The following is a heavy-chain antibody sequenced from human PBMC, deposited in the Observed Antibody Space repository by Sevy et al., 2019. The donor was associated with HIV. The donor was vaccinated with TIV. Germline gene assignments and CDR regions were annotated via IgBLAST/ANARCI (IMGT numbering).Heavy chain of an antibody. J-gene: IGHJ4*02. CDR3: AMGEGIAVAGELVSADY. CDR2: ISGSGGST. D-gene: IGHD6-19*01. V-gene: IGHV3-23*01. CDR1: GFTFSSYA. Sequence: GGSLRLSCAASGFTFSSYAMSWVRQAPGKGLEWVSAISGSGGSTYYADSVKGRFTISRDNSKNTLYLQMNSLRAEDTAVYYCAMGEGIAVAGELVSADYWGQGTLVTASS.